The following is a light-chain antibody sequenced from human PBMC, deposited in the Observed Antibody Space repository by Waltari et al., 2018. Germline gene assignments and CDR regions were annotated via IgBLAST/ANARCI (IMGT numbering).Light chain of an antibody. CDR1: QSVSSN. J-gene: IGKJ4*01. Sequence: EIVMTQSPATLSVSPGERATLSCRASQSVSSNLAWYQQKPGQAPRLLIYATSTRATGIPARFSGSGSGTEFTLTISSLQSEDFAVYYCQQYNNWPPLTFGGGTKVGIK. CDR2: ATS. V-gene: IGKV3-15*01. CDR3: QQYNNWPPLT.